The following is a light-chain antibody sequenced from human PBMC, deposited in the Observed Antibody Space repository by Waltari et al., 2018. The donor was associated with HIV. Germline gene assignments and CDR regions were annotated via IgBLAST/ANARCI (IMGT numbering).Light chain of an antibody. CDR2: WAS. CDR1: QSVLYSSNNKNY. Sequence: DIVMTQSPDSLAVSLGERATINCKSSQSVLYSSNNKNYLAWYQQKPGQPPKLLIYWASTRESGVPDRCSGSGSGTDFTLTSSSLQAEDVAVYYCQQYYSTPRTFGQGTKVEIK. CDR3: QQYYSTPRT. J-gene: IGKJ1*01. V-gene: IGKV4-1*01.